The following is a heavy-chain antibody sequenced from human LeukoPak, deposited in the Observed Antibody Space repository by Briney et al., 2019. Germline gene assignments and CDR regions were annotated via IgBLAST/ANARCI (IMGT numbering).Heavy chain of an antibody. V-gene: IGHV5-51*01. J-gene: IGHJ6*03. Sequence: GESLKISCKGSGYSFSSFWLGWVRQMPGKGLEWMGIIYPGDSDTRYSPSFQGQVTISADKSISTAYLQWSSLKASDTAMYYCARRSNSWAARRSWSSYYYYYMDVWGKGTTVTVSS. CDR3: ARRSNSWAARRSWSSYYYYYMDV. CDR1: GYSFSSFW. D-gene: IGHD6-6*01. CDR2: IYPGDSDT.